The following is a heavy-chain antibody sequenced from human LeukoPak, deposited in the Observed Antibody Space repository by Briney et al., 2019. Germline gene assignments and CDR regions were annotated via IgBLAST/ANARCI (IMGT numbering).Heavy chain of an antibody. J-gene: IGHJ4*02. CDR2: ISWKSGTL. V-gene: IGHV3-9*01. CDR1: GFSFGNYA. D-gene: IGHD6-19*01. Sequence: PGGSLRLSCAASGFSFGNYAMHWVRQAPGKGLEWVSSISWKSGTLVYADPVKGRFTISRDNAKNSLYLQMNSLRAEDTALYYCAKDFRSSDWYGGFDYWGQGTLVTVSS. CDR3: AKDFRSSDWYGGFDY.